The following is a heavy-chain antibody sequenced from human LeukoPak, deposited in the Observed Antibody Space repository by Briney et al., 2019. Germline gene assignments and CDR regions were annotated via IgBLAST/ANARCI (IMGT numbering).Heavy chain of an antibody. D-gene: IGHD3-16*01. CDR3: ARDPGDGAFDI. V-gene: IGHV4-59*01. CDR1: GGSISSYY. Sequence: SETLSLTCTVSGGSISSYYWSWIRQPPGKGLEWIGYIHYSGSTNYNPSLKSRVTISVDTSKNQFSLKLSSVTAADTAVYYCARDPGDGAFDIWGQGTMVTVSS. J-gene: IGHJ3*02. CDR2: IHYSGST.